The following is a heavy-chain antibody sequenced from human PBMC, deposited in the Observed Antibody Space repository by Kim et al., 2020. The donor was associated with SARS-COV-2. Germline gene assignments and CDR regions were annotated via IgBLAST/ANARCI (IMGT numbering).Heavy chain of an antibody. Sequence: ASVKVSCKASGYTFTGYYMHWVRQAPGQGLEWMGRINPNSGGTNYAQKFQGRVTMTRDTSISTAYMELSRLRSDDTAVYYCAREGEIYYYYYMDVWGKGTTVTVSS. CDR1: GYTFTGYY. D-gene: IGHD2-21*01. V-gene: IGHV1-2*06. J-gene: IGHJ6*03. CDR2: INPNSGGT. CDR3: AREGEIYYYYYMDV.